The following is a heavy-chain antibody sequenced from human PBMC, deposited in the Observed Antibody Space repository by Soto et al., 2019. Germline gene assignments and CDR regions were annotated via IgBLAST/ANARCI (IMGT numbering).Heavy chain of an antibody. Sequence: QVQLVQSGAEVKKPGASVKVSCKASGYTFTSYGISWVRQAPGQGLEWMGWISAYNGNTNYAQKLRGRVTMTTDRSTSTAYMELRSLRSDDTAVYYCARGLLGSILGYCSSTSCYMDVWGQGTTVTVSS. J-gene: IGHJ6*02. CDR3: ARGLLGSILGYCSSTSCYMDV. V-gene: IGHV1-18*01. CDR1: GYTFTSYG. CDR2: ISAYNGNT. D-gene: IGHD2-2*01.